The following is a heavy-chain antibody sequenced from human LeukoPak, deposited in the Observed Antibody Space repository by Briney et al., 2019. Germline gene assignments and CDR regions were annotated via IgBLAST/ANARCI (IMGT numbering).Heavy chain of an antibody. Sequence: GGSLRLSCAASGFTFSSYAMSWVRQSPGKGLEWVSAISGSGGSTYYADSVEGRFTISRDNSKNTLYLQMNSLRAEDTAVYYCAKTSYYYGSGSYWDYFDYWGQGTLVTVSS. CDR2: ISGSGGST. J-gene: IGHJ4*02. CDR1: GFTFSSYA. D-gene: IGHD3-10*01. V-gene: IGHV3-23*01. CDR3: AKTSYYYGSGSYWDYFDY.